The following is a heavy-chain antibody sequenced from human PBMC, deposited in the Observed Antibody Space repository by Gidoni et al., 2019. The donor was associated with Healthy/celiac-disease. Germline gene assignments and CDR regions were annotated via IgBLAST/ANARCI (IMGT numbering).Heavy chain of an antibody. V-gene: IGHV2-5*02. CDR2: IYWDDDK. J-gene: IGHJ5*02. D-gene: IGHD5-18*01. CDR3: AHSELYSYGPLNWFDP. Sequence: QITLKESGPTLVKPTQTLTLTCTFSGFSLSTSGVGVGWIRQPPGKALEWLALIYWDDDKRYSPSLKSRLTITKDTSKNQVVLTMTNMDPVDTATYYCAHSELYSYGPLNWFDPWGQGTLVTVSS. CDR1: GFSLSTSGVG.